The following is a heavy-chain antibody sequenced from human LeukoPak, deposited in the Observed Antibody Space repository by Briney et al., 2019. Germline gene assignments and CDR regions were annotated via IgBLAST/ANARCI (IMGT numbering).Heavy chain of an antibody. CDR3: ARDRYYYDSSGYYYGGLDY. D-gene: IGHD3-22*01. J-gene: IGHJ4*02. CDR2: INHSGST. CDR1: GVSFSGYY. V-gene: IGHV4-34*01. Sequence: PSETLSLTCAVYGVSFSGYYWSWIRQPPGKGLEWIGEINHSGSTNYNPSLKSRVTISVDTSKNQFSLKLSSVTAADTAVYYCARDRYYYDSSGYYYGGLDYWGQGTLVTASS.